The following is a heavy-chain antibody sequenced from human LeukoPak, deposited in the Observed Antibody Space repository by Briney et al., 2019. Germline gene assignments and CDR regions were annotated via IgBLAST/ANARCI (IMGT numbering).Heavy chain of an antibody. J-gene: IGHJ2*01. CDR1: GGSISSHY. V-gene: IGHV4-4*07. D-gene: IGHD2-2*01. CDR2: IYSSGST. CDR3: ASHARLGYCSSTSCREVGGAYWYFDL. Sequence: SETLSLTCTVSGGSISSHYWSWIRQPAGKGLEWIGRIYSSGSTNYNASLTSRVTMSVDTSKNQISLKLRSVTAADTAVYYCASHARLGYCSSTSCREVGGAYWYFDLWGRGTLVTVSS.